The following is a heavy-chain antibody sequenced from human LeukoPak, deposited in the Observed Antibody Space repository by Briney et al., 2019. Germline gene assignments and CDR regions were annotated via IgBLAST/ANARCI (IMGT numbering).Heavy chain of an antibody. D-gene: IGHD3-16*02. CDR1: GGSISSYY. CDR2: IYYSGST. V-gene: IGHV4-59*01. CDR3: ARVKEYYDYVWGSYRYLYYFDY. J-gene: IGHJ4*02. Sequence: SETLSLTCTVSGGSISSYYWSWIRQPPGKGLEWIGYIYYSGSTNYNPSLKSRVTISVDTSKNQFSLKLSSVTAADTAVYYCARVKEYYDYVWGSYRYLYYFDYWGQGTLVTVSS.